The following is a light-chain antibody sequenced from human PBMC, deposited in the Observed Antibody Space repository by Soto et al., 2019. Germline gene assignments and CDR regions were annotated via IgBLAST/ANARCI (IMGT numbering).Light chain of an antibody. CDR2: GAS. J-gene: IGKJ1*01. CDR3: QQYNNWPPET. V-gene: IGKV3D-15*01. Sequence: EIVLTQSPVTLSLSPGESAILSCRASQSVNSNYLAWYQQKPGQAPRLLIYGASSRATGVPNRFSGSGSGTEFTLTISSLQSEDFAVYYCQQYNNWPPETFGQGTKVDIK. CDR1: QSVNSN.